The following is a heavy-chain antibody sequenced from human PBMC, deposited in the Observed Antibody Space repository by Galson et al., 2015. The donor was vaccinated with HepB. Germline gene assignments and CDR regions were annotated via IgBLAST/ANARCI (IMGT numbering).Heavy chain of an antibody. D-gene: IGHD3-3*01. CDR2: IKQDGSEK. CDR1: GFTFSNYW. V-gene: IGHV3-7*03. Sequence: SLRLSCAASGFTFSNYWMSWVRQAPGKGLEWVANIKQDGSEKYYVDSVKGRFTISRDNAKNSLHLQMNSLRVEDTAMYYCARPIRDFWSGYPLEYWGQGTLVTVSS. J-gene: IGHJ4*02. CDR3: ARPIRDFWSGYPLEY.